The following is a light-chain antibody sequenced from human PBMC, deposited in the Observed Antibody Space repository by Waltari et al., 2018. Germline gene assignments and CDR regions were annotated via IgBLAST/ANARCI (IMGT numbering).Light chain of an antibody. Sequence: QTVETQEPSFQVSPGGTVILTCGLSAVPASTGQNPSWNQQPPGQAPRTLIDSTNTRSSVVPDRFYGSILGNKAALTITGAQADDESDYYCVLYMGSGIWVFGGGTKLTVL. CDR3: VLYMGSGIWV. J-gene: IGLJ3*02. CDR2: STN. V-gene: IGLV8-61*01. CDR1: AVPASTGQN.